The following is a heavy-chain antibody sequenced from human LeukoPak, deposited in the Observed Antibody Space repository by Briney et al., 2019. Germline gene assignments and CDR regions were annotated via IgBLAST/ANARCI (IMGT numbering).Heavy chain of an antibody. J-gene: IGHJ3*02. D-gene: IGHD6-6*01. V-gene: IGHV3-48*03. CDR2: ISSSSNTI. CDR3: ARGPSIAARYDAFDI. Sequence: GGSLRLSCAASEFTFTSYELNWVRQAPGKGLEWVSYISSSSNTISYADSVKGRFTISRDNAKNSLYLQVISLRAEDTAVYYCARGPSIAARYDAFDIWGQGTMVTVSS. CDR1: EFTFTSYE.